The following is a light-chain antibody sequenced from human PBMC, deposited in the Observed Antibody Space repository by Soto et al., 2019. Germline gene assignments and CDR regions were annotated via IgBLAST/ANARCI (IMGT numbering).Light chain of an antibody. V-gene: IGLV1-40*01. CDR3: QSYDSSLIYV. CDR2: GNS. Sequence: QSVLTQPPSVSGAPGQRVTISCTGSSSNIGAGYDVYWYQQLPGTAPKLLIYGNSNRPSGVPDRFSGSKSATSASLAITGLQAEDEADYYCQSYDSSLIYVFGTGTKVTVL. J-gene: IGLJ1*01. CDR1: SSNIGAGYD.